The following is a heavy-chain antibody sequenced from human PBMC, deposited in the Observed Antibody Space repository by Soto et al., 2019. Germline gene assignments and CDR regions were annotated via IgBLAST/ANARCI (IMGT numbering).Heavy chain of an antibody. D-gene: IGHD1-1*01. CDR2: IDPSDSYT. V-gene: IGHV5-10-1*01. CDR1: GYSFTSYW. CDR3: AAGQPAYYYGMDV. Sequence: GESLKISCKGSGYSFTSYWISWVRQMPGKGLEWMGRIDPSDSYTNYSPSFQGHVTISADKSISTAYLQWSSLRSEDTAVYYCAAGQPAYYYGMDVWGQGTTVTVSS. J-gene: IGHJ6*02.